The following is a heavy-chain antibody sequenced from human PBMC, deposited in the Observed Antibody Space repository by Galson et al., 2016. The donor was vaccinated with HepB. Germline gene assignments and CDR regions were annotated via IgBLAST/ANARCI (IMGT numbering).Heavy chain of an antibody. CDR2: ISGTSTYI. Sequence: SLRLSCAASLFSFSTYTINWLRQAPGKGLEWVSSISGTSTYIYYSDSVRGRFTISRDNAKSSLYLHMSSLRAEDTAVYYCATRGGGYHFYYDYWGQGSLATVSS. J-gene: IGHJ4*02. CDR3: ATRGGGYHFYYDY. V-gene: IGHV3-21*01. D-gene: IGHD2-15*01. CDR1: LFSFSTYT.